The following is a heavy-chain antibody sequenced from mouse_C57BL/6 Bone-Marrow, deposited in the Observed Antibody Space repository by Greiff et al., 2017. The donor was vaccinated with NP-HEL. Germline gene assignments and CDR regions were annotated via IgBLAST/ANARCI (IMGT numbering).Heavy chain of an antibody. CDR2: IYPGDGDT. CDR1: GYAFSSYW. Sequence: QVQLQQSGAELVKPGASVKISCKASGYAFSSYWMNWVKQRPGKGLEWIGQIYPGDGDTNYNGKFKGKATLTADRDSSTAYMQLSSLTSEDAAVYFCARRRRWYFDVGGTGTTVTVSS. CDR3: ARRRRWYFDV. J-gene: IGHJ1*03. V-gene: IGHV1-80*01.